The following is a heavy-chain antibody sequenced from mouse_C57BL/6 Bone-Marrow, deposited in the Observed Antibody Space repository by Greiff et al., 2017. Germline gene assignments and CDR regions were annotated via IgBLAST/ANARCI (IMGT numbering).Heavy chain of an antibody. Sequence: QVQLQQPGAELVMPGASVKLSCKASGYTFTSYWMHWVKQRPGQGLEWIGEIDPSDSYTNYNQKFKGKSTLTVDKSSSTAYMQLSSLTSEDSAVYYCARTLYSNYGAYWGQGTLVTVSA. CDR2: IDPSDSYT. CDR1: GYTFTSYW. CDR3: ARTLYSNYGAY. D-gene: IGHD2-5*01. V-gene: IGHV1-69*01. J-gene: IGHJ3*01.